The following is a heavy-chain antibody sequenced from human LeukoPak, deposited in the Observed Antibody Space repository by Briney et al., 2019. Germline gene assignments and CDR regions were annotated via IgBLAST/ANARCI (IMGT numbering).Heavy chain of an antibody. CDR2: ITSDGIST. Sequence: PGGSLRLSCAASGFTFSGTWMHWVRQPPGKGLVWVARITSDGISTTYAESVKGRFTISRDNAKNTLYLQMDSLRAEDTAVYYCARAYSPMGETRERDYYYYMDVWGKGTTVTVSS. CDR1: GFTFSGTW. D-gene: IGHD3-16*01. CDR3: ARAYSPMGETRERDYYYYMDV. J-gene: IGHJ6*03. V-gene: IGHV3-74*03.